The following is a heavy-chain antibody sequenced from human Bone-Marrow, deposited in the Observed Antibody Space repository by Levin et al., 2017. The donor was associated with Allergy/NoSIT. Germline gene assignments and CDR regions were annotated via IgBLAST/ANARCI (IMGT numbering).Heavy chain of an antibody. V-gene: IGHV3-30*18. CDR2: ISYDGSKK. D-gene: IGHD4-17*01. J-gene: IGHJ5*02. CDR1: GFALSMYG. CDR3: AKVIYSDNVFDP. Sequence: RGESLRISCAASGFALSMYGMHWVRQAPGKGLEWVAFISYDGSKKYNEDSVKGRFTISRDSSKNTLYLQMNSLRSEDTAVYYCAKVIYSDNVFDPWGQGTLVTVA.